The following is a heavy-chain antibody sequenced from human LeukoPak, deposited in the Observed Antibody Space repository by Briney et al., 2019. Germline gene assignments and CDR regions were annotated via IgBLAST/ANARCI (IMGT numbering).Heavy chain of an antibody. J-gene: IGHJ5*02. D-gene: IGHD3-10*01. Sequence: GGSLRLSCEGSGFSFSTSWMTWVRQAPGEGLEWVANMRQDGSVKNYVDSVKGRFTISRDNAKNSLYLQMNSLRLDDTAVYYCARDRGSGFDPWGQGTLVSVSS. CDR3: ARDRGSGFDP. V-gene: IGHV3-7*01. CDR1: GFSFSTSW. CDR2: MRQDGSVK.